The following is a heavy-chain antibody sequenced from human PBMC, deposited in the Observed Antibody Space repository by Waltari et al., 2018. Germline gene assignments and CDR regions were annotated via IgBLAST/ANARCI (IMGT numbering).Heavy chain of an antibody. J-gene: IGHJ4*02. CDR1: GFPFSTTW. Sequence: EVQLVESGGALVEPGGSVRLYWAASGFPFSTTWMCWVRQTPGKGLEWVANIKPDGSEKYYVDSVKGRFTISRDNAKNSLYLQMNSLRAEDTAVYFCASGGGRPFDYWGQGTLVTVSS. V-gene: IGHV3-7*01. CDR3: ASGGGRPFDY. CDR2: IKPDGSEK. D-gene: IGHD3-16*01.